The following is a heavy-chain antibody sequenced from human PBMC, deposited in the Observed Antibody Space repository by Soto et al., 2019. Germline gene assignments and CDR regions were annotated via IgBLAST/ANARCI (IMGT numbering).Heavy chain of an antibody. CDR3: ASATVVAGTFDF. CDR2: ISSGSSNI. D-gene: IGHD2-15*01. CDR1: GFAFRSYN. V-gene: IGHV3-21*01. J-gene: IGHJ4*02. Sequence: EVQLVESGAGLVKPGGSLTLSCAGSGFAFRSYNMNWVRQPPGKGLEWVASISSGSSNIYYADSVKGRFTISRDNAKDSLYLQMDRLRAEDSAVYYCASATVVAGTFDFWGQGTLLTVSS.